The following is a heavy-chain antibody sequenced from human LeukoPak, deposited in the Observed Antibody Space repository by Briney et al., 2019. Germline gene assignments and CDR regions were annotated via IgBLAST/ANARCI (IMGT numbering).Heavy chain of an antibody. CDR3: ARGNIAAARRYIDY. D-gene: IGHD6-13*01. V-gene: IGHV1-2*06. CDR1: GYTFTGYY. CDR2: INPNSGGT. Sequence: ASVKVSCKASGYTFTGYYMHWVRQAPGQGLEWMGRINPNSGGTNYAQKFQGRVTMTRDTSISTAYMELSRLRSDDTAVYYCARGNIAAARRYIDYWGQGTLVTVSS. J-gene: IGHJ4*02.